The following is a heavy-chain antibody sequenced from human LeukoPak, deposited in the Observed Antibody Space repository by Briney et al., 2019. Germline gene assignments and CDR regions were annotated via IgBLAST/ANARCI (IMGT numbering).Heavy chain of an antibody. CDR1: GGSLSPYY. V-gene: IGHV4-59*01. CDR2: IYYSGTT. CDR3: ARGGASSRWLNS. Sequence: SETLSLTCTVSGGSLSPYYWSWIRQPPGKGLEWIGYIYYSGTTKYNPSLESRVTISVDTSKNQFSLKLSSVTAADTAVYYCARGGASSRWLNSWGQGTLATVSS. J-gene: IGHJ4*02. D-gene: IGHD5-24*01.